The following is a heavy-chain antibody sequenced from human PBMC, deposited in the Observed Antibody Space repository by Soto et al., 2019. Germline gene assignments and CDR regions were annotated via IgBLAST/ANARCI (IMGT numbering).Heavy chain of an antibody. J-gene: IGHJ4*02. CDR2: IDPSDSST. CDR3: ARHRTSSVSCSLYY. D-gene: IGHD2-2*01. V-gene: IGHV5-10-1*01. CDR1: GYRFTSYW. Sequence: PGESLKISCKVSGYRFTSYWITWVRQMPGKGLEFMGKIDPSDSSTNYSPSFQGHVTISADESINTVYLQWSSLRASDTAMYYCARHRTSSVSCSLYYWGQGTLVTVSS.